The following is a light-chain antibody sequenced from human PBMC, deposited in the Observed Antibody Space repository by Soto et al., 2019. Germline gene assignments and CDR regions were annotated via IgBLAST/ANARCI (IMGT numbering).Light chain of an antibody. J-gene: IGKJ1*01. CDR2: KVS. CDR3: MRGTHWPPST. CDR1: QSLVYSDGNTY. V-gene: IGKV2-30*01. Sequence: DVVMTQSPLSLPVTLGQPASISCWSSQSLVYSDGNTYLNWFQQRPGQSPRRLIYKVSNRDSGVPDRFSGSGSGTDFTLKISRVEAEDVGVYYCMRGTHWPPSTFGQGTKVEIK.